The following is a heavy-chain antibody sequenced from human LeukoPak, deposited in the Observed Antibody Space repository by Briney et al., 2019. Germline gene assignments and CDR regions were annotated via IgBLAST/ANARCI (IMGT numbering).Heavy chain of an antibody. J-gene: IGHJ4*02. CDR2: ITGSGGSP. V-gene: IGHV3-23*01. CDR1: GFIFSNYA. D-gene: IGHD3-3*01. CDR3: TRRNDFRSGPY. Sequence: GGSLRLSCAASGFIFSNYAMGWVRQAPGKGLEWISGITGSGGSPYYADSVKGRFTISRDNSKNTLFLQMMGLRVEDTAVYYCTRRNDFRSGPYWGRGTLVTVAS.